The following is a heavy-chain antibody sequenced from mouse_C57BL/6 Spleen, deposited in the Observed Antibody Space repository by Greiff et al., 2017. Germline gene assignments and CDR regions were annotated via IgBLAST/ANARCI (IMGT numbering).Heavy chain of an antibody. CDR3: AREVGFYYDDWYFDV. CDR1: GYTFTDYN. V-gene: IGHV1-22*01. Sequence: EVQLQQSGPELVKPGASVKMSCKASGYTFTDYNMHWVKQSHGKSLEWIGYINPNNGGTSYNQKFKGKARLTVNKSSSTAYMELRSLTSEDSAVYYCAREVGFYYDDWYFDVWGTGTTVTVSS. J-gene: IGHJ1*03. D-gene: IGHD2-4*01. CDR2: INPNNGGT.